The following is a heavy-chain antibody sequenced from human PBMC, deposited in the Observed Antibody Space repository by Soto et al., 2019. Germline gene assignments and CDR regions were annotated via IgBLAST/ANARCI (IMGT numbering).Heavy chain of an antibody. CDR1: GFTFISYA. V-gene: IGHV3-23*01. J-gene: IGHJ2*01. D-gene: IGHD3-10*01. CDR3: ARKVPGSTTRPDYWYFDL. CDR2: ISGGGDAT. Sequence: EVQLLESGGGLVQPGGSLRLSCAASGFTFISYAMNWVRQAPGKGLQWVSAISGGGDATFYSDCVKGRFTISRANSRNTVTLQMNSLGADDTAVYYCARKVPGSTTRPDYWYFDLWGRGTLVTVSS.